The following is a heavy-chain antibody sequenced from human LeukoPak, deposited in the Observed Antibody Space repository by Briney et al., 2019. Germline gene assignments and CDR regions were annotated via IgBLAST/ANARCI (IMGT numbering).Heavy chain of an antibody. V-gene: IGHV4-59*08. Sequence: SETLSLTCTVSGGSISSHYWSWIRQPPGKGREWIGYIYYSGSTYYNPSRKSRVTMSADTSKNQLSLKLSSVTAADTAVYYCARPYYYDSRIDPWGQGILVTVSS. CDR3: ARPYYYDSRIDP. D-gene: IGHD3-22*01. J-gene: IGHJ5*02. CDR2: IYYSGST. CDR1: GGSISSHY.